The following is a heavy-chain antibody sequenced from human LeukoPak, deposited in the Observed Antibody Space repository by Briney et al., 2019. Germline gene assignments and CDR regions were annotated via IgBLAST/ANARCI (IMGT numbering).Heavy chain of an antibody. Sequence: ASVKVSCNTSGYTFTTYYMHWVRQAPGQGLEWMGVINPSGGATSYAQKFQGRVTMTEDTSTDTAYMELSSLRSEDTAVYYCATVDTAMVTGYFDYWGQGTLVTVSS. CDR3: ATVDTAMVTGYFDY. J-gene: IGHJ4*02. CDR1: GYTFTTYY. D-gene: IGHD5-18*01. V-gene: IGHV1-46*01. CDR2: INPSGGAT.